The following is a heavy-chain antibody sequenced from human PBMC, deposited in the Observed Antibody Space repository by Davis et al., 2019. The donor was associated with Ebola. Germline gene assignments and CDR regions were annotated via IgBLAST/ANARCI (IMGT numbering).Heavy chain of an antibody. Sequence: GGSLRVACADSGFTFSSYAMHWVRQAPGKGLEWVAVISYDGSNKYYADSVKGRFTISRDNSKNTLYLQMNSLRAEDTAVYYCARVLTGRGEAVLDVWGQGTTVTVSS. CDR3: ARVLTGRGEAVLDV. J-gene: IGHJ6*02. CDR1: GFTFSSYA. V-gene: IGHV3-30-3*01. CDR2: ISYDGSNK. D-gene: IGHD3-10*01.